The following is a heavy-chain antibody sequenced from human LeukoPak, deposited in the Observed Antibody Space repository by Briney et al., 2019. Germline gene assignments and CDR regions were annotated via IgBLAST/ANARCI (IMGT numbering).Heavy chain of an antibody. D-gene: IGHD1-26*01. J-gene: IGHJ4*02. CDR2: INPNSGGT. V-gene: IGHV1-2*02. CDR3: ARDSSGSYPGYYFDY. CDR1: GYTFTDYY. Sequence: ASVKVSCKASGYTFTDYYMHWVRQAPGQGLEWMGWINPNSGGTNYAQKFQGRVTMTRDTSISTAYMELSRLRSDDTAVYYCARDSSGSYPGYYFDYWGQGTLVTVSS.